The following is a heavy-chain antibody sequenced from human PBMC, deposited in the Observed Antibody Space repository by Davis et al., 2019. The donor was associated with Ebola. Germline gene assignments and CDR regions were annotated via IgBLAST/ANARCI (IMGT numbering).Heavy chain of an antibody. Sequence: SETLSLTCAVYGGSFSGYYWSWIRQPPGKGLEWIGEINHSGNTNYNPSLKSRVTISVDTSKNQFSLKLSSVTAADTAVYYCARGPRFIPRGEFDYWGQGTLVTVSS. CDR1: GGSFSGYY. D-gene: IGHD3-16*01. CDR2: INHSGNT. V-gene: IGHV4-34*01. CDR3: ARGPRFIPRGEFDY. J-gene: IGHJ4*02.